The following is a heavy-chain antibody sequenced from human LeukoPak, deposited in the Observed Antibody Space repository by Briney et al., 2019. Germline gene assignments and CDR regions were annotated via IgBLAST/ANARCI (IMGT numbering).Heavy chain of an antibody. CDR3: VAFGSGSYSDY. D-gene: IGHD3-10*01. Sequence: GGSLRLSCAASGFTFSSYEMNWVRQAPGKGLEWVSYISSSGSTIYYADSVKGRFTISRDNAKNSLYLQMNSLRAEDTALYYCVAFGSGSYSDYWGQGTLVTVSS. V-gene: IGHV3-48*03. J-gene: IGHJ4*02. CDR2: ISSSGSTI. CDR1: GFTFSSYE.